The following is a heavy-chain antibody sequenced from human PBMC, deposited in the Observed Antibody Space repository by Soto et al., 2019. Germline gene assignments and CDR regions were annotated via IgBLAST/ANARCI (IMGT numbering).Heavy chain of an antibody. CDR1: GCTFSSYT. CDR2: IIPILGIA. J-gene: IGHJ6*03. D-gene: IGHD3-10*01. Sequence: ASVKVSCKSSGCTFSSYTISCVRQAPGQGLEWMGRIIPILGIANYAQKFQGRVTITADKSTSTAYMELSSLRSEDTAVYYCARDSGPIYGSEYYYYYYMDVWGKGTTVTVSS. CDR3: ARDSGPIYGSEYYYYYYMDV. V-gene: IGHV1-69*04.